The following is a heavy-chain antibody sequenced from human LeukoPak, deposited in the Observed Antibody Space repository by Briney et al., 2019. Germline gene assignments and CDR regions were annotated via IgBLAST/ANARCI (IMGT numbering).Heavy chain of an antibody. V-gene: IGHV1-69*02. D-gene: IGHD1-7*01. CDR2: IIPILGIA. J-gene: IGHJ6*02. CDR1: GGTFSSYT. CDR3: ARWGTGTTHNHYYYGMDV. Sequence: SVKVSCKASGGTFSSYTISWVRQAPGQGLEWMGRIIPILGIANYAQKFQGRATITADKSTSTAYMELSSLRSEDTAVYYCARWGTGTTHNHYYYGMDVWGQGTTVTVSS.